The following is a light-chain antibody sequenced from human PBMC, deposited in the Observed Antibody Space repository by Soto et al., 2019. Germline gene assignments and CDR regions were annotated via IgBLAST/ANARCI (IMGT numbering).Light chain of an antibody. J-gene: IGKJ1*01. CDR2: WAS. CDR1: QSVLYSSNNKNY. Sequence: DIVMTQSTHSLTVSLGERATINCKSSQSVLYSSNNKNYLAWYQQKPGHPPKLLIYWASTRESGVPDRFSGSGSGTDFPLTISSLQAEDVAVYYCQQCYTSPRTFGQGTKLEIK. CDR3: QQCYTSPRT. V-gene: IGKV4-1*01.